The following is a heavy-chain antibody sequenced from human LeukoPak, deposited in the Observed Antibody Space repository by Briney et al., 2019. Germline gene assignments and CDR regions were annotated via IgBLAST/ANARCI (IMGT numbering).Heavy chain of an antibody. CDR2: INHSGST. CDR1: GESFSGYY. V-gene: IGHV4-34*01. J-gene: IGHJ4*02. D-gene: IGHD3-3*01. CDR3: ASRYYDFWSGYHNGFDY. Sequence: SETLSLTCAVYGESFSGYYWSWIRQPPGRGLEWIGEINHSGSTNYNPSLKSRVTISVDTSKNQFSLKLSSVTAADTAVYYCASRYYDFWSGYHNGFDYWGQETLVTVSS.